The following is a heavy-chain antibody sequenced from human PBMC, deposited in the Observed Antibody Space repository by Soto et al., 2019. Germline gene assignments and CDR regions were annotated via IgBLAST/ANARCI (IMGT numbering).Heavy chain of an antibody. D-gene: IGHD2-21*02. V-gene: IGHV3-30*18. Sequence: QVQLVESGGGVVQPGRSLRLSCAASGFTFSTYGMHWVRQAPGKGLEWVAVISVDGSNKYYADSVKGRFTISRDNSKNTLYLRMNSLRAEDTAVYYCAKDWGGGDCYHCGVVDYWGQGTLVTVSS. CDR3: AKDWGGGDCYHCGVVDY. CDR2: ISVDGSNK. J-gene: IGHJ4*02. CDR1: GFTFSTYG.